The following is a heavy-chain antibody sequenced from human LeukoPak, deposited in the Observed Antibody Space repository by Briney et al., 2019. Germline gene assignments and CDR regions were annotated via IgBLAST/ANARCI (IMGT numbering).Heavy chain of an antibody. CDR2: INWNGWST. D-gene: IGHD3-3*01. CDR1: GFTFHDYG. Sequence: PGWSLSLSCAASGFTFHDYGMSWLRPAAGKGLAGVSGINWNGWSTGYVDSVKGRFTISRDNAKDSLYLQMNSLRAEDTALYYCARDGVPYYDFWSGSYAFDIWGQGTMVTVSS. V-gene: IGHV3-20*04. J-gene: IGHJ3*02. CDR3: ARDGVPYYDFWSGSYAFDI.